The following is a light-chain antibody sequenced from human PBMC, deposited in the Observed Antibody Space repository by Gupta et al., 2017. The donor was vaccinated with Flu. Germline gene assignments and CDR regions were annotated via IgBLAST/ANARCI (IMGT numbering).Light chain of an antibody. V-gene: IGLV1-47*01. CDR2: RNN. CDR1: SSNIGSNY. CDR3: AAWDDSLSGLYV. Sequence: QSVLTQPPSASGTPGQRVNIPCSGSSSNIGSNYVYWYQQLPGTAPKLLIYRNNQRPSGVPDRFSGSKSGTSASLAISGLRSEDEADYYCAAWDDSLSGLYVFGTGTKVTVL. J-gene: IGLJ1*01.